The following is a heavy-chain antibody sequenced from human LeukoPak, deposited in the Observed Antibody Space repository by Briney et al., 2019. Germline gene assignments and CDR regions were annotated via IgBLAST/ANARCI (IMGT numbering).Heavy chain of an antibody. Sequence: ASVKVSCKASGYTFTSYYMHWVRQAPGQGLEWMRIINPSGGSTSYAQKFQGRVTMTRDMSTSTVYMELSSLRSEDTAVYYCARALTSEYSSSTSCYTLGSNWFDPWGQGTLVTVSS. CDR2: INPSGGST. V-gene: IGHV1-46*01. D-gene: IGHD2-2*02. J-gene: IGHJ5*02. CDR3: ARALTSEYSSSTSCYTLGSNWFDP. CDR1: GYTFTSYY.